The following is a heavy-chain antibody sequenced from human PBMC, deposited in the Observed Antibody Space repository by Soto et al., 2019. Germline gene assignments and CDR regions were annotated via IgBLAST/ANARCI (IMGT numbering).Heavy chain of an antibody. CDR3: TRGGTSQNSYYWHMDV. V-gene: IGHV3-72*01. Sequence: PGCSMRLSCAVYVPAFSFHYMDWVRQASGKGLEWVGRGRNKANSYTTEYAASVKGRFTVSRDDSKNLLYLQLNSLKTEDTAVYYCTRGGTSQNSYYWHMDVWGQGT. CDR1: VPAFSFHY. D-gene: IGHD2-15*01. CDR2: GRNKANSYTT. J-gene: IGHJ6*03.